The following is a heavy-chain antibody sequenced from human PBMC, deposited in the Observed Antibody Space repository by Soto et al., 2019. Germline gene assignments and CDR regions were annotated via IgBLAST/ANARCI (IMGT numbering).Heavy chain of an antibody. J-gene: IGHJ6*02. CDR2: ISGYNGNT. CDR3: ARDSTDYYGMDA. Sequence: VKVSCKASGYTFTNYGITWVRQAPGQGLEWMGWISGYNGNTKYAQKFQGRVTMTTDTSTRTAYMELRSLRSDETAVYYCARDSTDYYGMDAWGQGTTVTVSS. D-gene: IGHD4-17*01. CDR1: GYTFTNYG. V-gene: IGHV1-18*01.